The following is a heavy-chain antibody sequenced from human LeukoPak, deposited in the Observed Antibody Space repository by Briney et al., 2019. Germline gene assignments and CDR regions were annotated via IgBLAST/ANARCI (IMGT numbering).Heavy chain of an antibody. J-gene: IGHJ2*01. D-gene: IGHD3-10*01. CDR3: ARGATQFYYGSGSYFSWYFDL. CDR1: GGSISSGSYY. Sequence: SQTLSLTCTVSGGSISSGSYYWSWIRQPAGKGLEWIGRIYTSGSTNYNPSLKSRVTISVDTSKNQFSLKLSSVTAADTAVYYCARGATQFYYGSGSYFSWYFDLWGRGTLVTVSS. CDR2: IYTSGST. V-gene: IGHV4-61*02.